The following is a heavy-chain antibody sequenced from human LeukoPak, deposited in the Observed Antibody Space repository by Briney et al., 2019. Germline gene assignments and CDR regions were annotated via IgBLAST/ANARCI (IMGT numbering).Heavy chain of an antibody. Sequence: ASVKVSCKASGYTFTGYYMHWVRQAPGQGLEWMGWISAYNGNTNYAQKLQGRVTMTTDTSTSTAYMELRSLRSDDTAVYYCARLPYGNYVPIDYWGQGTLVTVSS. D-gene: IGHD4-11*01. J-gene: IGHJ4*02. V-gene: IGHV1-18*04. CDR2: ISAYNGNT. CDR1: GYTFTGYY. CDR3: ARLPYGNYVPIDY.